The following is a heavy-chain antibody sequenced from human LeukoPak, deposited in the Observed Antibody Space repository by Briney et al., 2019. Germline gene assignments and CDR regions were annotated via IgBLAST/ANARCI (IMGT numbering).Heavy chain of an antibody. V-gene: IGHV4-39*01. CDR1: GGSISSSSYY. D-gene: IGHD1-7*01. CDR3: ARHPNWNYHFDY. J-gene: IGHJ4*02. Sequence: SETLSLTCTVSGGSISSSSYYWGWIRQPPGKGLEWIGSIYYVGSTYYNPSLKSRVTISVDTSKNQFSLKLSSVTAADTAVYYCARHPNWNYHFDYWGQGTLVTVSS. CDR2: IYYVGST.